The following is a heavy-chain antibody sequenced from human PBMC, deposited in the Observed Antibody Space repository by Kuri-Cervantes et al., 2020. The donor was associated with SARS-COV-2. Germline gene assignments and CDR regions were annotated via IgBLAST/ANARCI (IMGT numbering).Heavy chain of an antibody. CDR2: TYYRSKWYN. V-gene: IGHV6-1*01. Sequence: SCGISGDSVSSNSAALNWVRQPPWRGLELLGRTYYRSKWYNDYAVSVKSRITSNPDTSQNQFSLQLNSFTPEDTAVYYCASASSTIVLYYWGQGTLVTVSS. CDR3: ASASSTIVLYY. D-gene: IGHD3-3*01. J-gene: IGHJ4*02. CDR1: GDSVSSNSAA.